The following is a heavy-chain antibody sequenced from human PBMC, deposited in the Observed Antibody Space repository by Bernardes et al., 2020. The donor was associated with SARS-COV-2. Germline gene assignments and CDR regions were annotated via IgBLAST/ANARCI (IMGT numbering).Heavy chain of an antibody. J-gene: IGHJ6*02. CDR1: GGSISSGGYY. CDR2: IYYSGST. CDR3: AREAHKRITIFGVVTSYGMDV. V-gene: IGHV4-31*03. Sequence: SETLSLTRTVSGGSISSGGYYWSWIRQHPGKGLEWIGYIYYSGSTYYNPSLKSRVTISVDTSKNQFSLKLSSVTAADTAVYYCAREAHKRITIFGVVTSYGMDVWGQGTTVTVSS. D-gene: IGHD3-3*01.